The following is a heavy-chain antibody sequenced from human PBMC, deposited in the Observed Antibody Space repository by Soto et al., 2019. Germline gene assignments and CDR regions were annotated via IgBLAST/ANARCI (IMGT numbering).Heavy chain of an antibody. J-gene: IGHJ3*01. CDR2: IIPVLGVA. V-gene: IGHV1-69*02. Sequence: QVQLVQSGAEVRKPGSSVKVSCKASGVTFSSYTISWVRQAPGQGLEWMGRIIPVLGVANYAPKFQGRLTIIADEPTSTVYMDLSSLSSEATAMYYARWLLHGDSDVSDFWGQGTFITVSS. CDR1: GVTFSSYT. CDR3: RWLLHGDSDVSDF. D-gene: IGHD4-4*01.